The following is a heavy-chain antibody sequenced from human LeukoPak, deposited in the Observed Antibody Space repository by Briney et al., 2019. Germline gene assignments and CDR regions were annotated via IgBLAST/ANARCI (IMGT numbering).Heavy chain of an antibody. CDR2: INSDGSST. V-gene: IGHV3-74*01. J-gene: IGHJ4*02. CDR1: GFTFSSYW. Sequence: GGSLRLSCAASGFTFSSYWMHWVRQAPGKGLVWVSRINSDGSSTSYADSVKGRFTISRDNAKNMLYLQMNSLRAEDTAVYYCARVWQQPYYFDYWGQGTPVTVSS. D-gene: IGHD6-13*01. CDR3: ARVWQQPYYFDY.